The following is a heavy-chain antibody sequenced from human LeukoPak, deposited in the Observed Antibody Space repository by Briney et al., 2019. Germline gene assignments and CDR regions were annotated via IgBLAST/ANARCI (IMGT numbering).Heavy chain of an antibody. CDR3: ARSAGTGGPYYFDY. D-gene: IGHD3/OR15-3a*01. CDR1: GFTFNTYS. CDR2: ISGLSTYI. Sequence: GGSLRLSCAASGFTFNTYSMNWVRQAPGKGLEWVSSISGLSTYIYYPDSMKGRFTISRDNAKNSLFLQVSGLRAEDTAVYFCARSAGTGGPYYFDYWGQGSLVTVSS. V-gene: IGHV3-21*04. J-gene: IGHJ4*02.